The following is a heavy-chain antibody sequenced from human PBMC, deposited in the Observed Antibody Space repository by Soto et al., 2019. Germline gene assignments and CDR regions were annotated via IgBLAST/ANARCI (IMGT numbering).Heavy chain of an antibody. CDR3: ARGGVPNRNQGWSDP. V-gene: IGHV1-2*02. CDR2: INPNSGGT. J-gene: IGHJ5*02. Sequence: GASVKVSCKASGCTFTGYYMHWVRQAPGQGLGWMGWINPNSGGTNYAQKFQGRVTMTRDTSISTAYMELSRLRSDDTAVYYCARGGVPNRNQGWSDPWGQGTLVTVSS. CDR1: GCTFTGYY. D-gene: IGHD1-1*01.